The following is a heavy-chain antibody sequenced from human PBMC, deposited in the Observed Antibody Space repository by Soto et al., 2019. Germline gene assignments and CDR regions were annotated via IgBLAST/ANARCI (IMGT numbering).Heavy chain of an antibody. D-gene: IGHD3-22*01. CDR3: ASYSGDYYDSSGSV. CDR2: ISAYNGNT. J-gene: IGHJ6*02. CDR1: GYTFTSYG. V-gene: IGHV1-18*01. Sequence: ASVKVSCKASGYTFTSYGISWVRQAPGQGLEWMGWISAYNGNTNYAQKLQGRVTMTTDTSTSTAYMELRSLRSDDTAVYYCASYSGDYYDSSGSVWGQGTTVTVS.